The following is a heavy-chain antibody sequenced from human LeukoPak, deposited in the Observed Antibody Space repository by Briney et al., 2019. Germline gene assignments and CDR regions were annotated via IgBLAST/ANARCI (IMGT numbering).Heavy chain of an antibody. CDR3: ANEYSKGDI. J-gene: IGHJ3*02. V-gene: IGHV3-30-3*02. CDR2: ISYDGSNK. D-gene: IGHD4-11*01. CDR1: GFTFSTYA. Sequence: GGSLRLSCAASGFTFSTYAIHWVRQAPGMGLEWVAVISYDGSNKFYADSVKGRFTISRDNSKNTLYLQMNSLRAEDAAVYYCANEYSKGDIWGQGTMVTVSS.